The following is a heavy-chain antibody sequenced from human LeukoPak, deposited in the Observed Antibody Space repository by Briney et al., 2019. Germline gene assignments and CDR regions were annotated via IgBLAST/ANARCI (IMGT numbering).Heavy chain of an antibody. CDR1: GGSISSSNW. CDR2: IYHSGST. D-gene: IGHD6-19*01. Sequence: KPSGTLSLTCAVSGGSISSSNWWSWVRQPPGKGLEWIGEIYHSGSTNYNPSLKSRVTISVDKSKNQFSLKLSPVTAADTAVYYCAAVAGTRSGVGGGGSYYYYYMDVWGKGTTVTVSS. V-gene: IGHV4-4*02. J-gene: IGHJ6*03. CDR3: AAVAGTRSGVGGGGSYYYYYMDV.